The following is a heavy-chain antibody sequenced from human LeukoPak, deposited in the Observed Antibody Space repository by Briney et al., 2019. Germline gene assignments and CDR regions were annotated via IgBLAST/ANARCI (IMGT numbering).Heavy chain of an antibody. V-gene: IGHV4-59*06. CDR3: ARGYCSGGRCYHP. D-gene: IGHD2-15*01. CDR2: IYYSGTT. Sequence: SETLSLTCTVSGGSISSYHWSWIRQPPGKGLEWIGYIYYSGTTYYNPSLRSQVTISVDTSNNQFSLKLTSVTAAGTAVYYCARGYCSGGRCYHPWGQGTLVTVSS. J-gene: IGHJ5*02. CDR1: GGSISSYH.